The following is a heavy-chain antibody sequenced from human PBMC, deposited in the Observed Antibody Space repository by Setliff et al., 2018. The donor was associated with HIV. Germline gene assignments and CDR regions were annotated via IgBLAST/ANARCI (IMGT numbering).Heavy chain of an antibody. J-gene: IGHJ6*02. V-gene: IGHV1-18*01. Sequence: ASVKVSCKASGYTFTSYDISWVRQAPGQGLEWMGWISAYNGNTNYAQKLQGRVTMTTDTSTSTAYMELRSLRSDDTAVYYCAREIGDYYDSSGYYPPTDHYHGMDVWGQGTTVTVSS. CDR3: AREIGDYYDSSGYYPPTDHYHGMDV. CDR1: GYTFTSYD. CDR2: ISAYNGNT. D-gene: IGHD3-22*01.